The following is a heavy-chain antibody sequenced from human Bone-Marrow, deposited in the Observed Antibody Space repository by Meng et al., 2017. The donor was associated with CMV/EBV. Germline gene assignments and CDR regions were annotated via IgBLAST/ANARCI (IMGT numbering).Heavy chain of an antibody. CDR3: ARGVRRWFFDL. CDR1: GFTFSSYG. V-gene: IGHV3-20*04. CDR2: LNWNGYST. J-gene: IGHJ2*01. Sequence: GGSLRLSCAASGFTFSSYGMHWVRQAPGKGLEWVSGLNWNGYSTGYADSVKRRFTIYRDNAKNSLYLRMNSLRVEDTALYYCARGVRRWFFDLWGRGTLVTVSS.